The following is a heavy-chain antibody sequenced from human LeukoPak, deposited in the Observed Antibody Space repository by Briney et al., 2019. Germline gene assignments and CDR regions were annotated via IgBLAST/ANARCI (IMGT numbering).Heavy chain of an antibody. CDR2: IYISGST. Sequence: GGSLRLSCAASGFTVSSNYMNWVRQAPGKGLEWVSVIYISGSTYYADSVKGRFTISRDNSKNTLYLQMNSLRAEDTAVYYCAKEGKWFGELSPYFDYWGQGTLVTVSS. J-gene: IGHJ4*02. D-gene: IGHD3-10*01. V-gene: IGHV3-66*03. CDR1: GFTVSSNY. CDR3: AKEGKWFGELSPYFDY.